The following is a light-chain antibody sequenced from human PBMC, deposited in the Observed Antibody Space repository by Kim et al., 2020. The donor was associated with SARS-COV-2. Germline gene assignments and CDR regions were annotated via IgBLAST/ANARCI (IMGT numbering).Light chain of an antibody. Sequence: LSPGERATLPGRASQSVGNYLAWYQQKPGPAPRLLIYDASSRATGIPARFSGSGSGTDFTLTISSLEPEDFAVYYCQQRSNWPPLTFGGGTKLEI. CDR1: QSVGNY. CDR3: QQRSNWPPLT. V-gene: IGKV3-11*01. J-gene: IGKJ4*01. CDR2: DAS.